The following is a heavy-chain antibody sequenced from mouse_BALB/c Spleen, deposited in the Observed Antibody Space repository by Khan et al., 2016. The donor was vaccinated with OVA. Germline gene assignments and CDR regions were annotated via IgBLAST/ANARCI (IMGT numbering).Heavy chain of an antibody. CDR1: GYSITGDYV. CDR3: ARRRNY. Sequence: EVQLQESGPGLVKPSQSLSFTCTATGYSITGDYVWYWIRQPPGNKLEMMGYIHYSGSTSYIPSLQSRTSITRDTSTNQSFLHLNSVTSEDTAADYCARRRNYWGQGTLVTVSA. V-gene: IGHV3-2*02. CDR2: IHYSGST. J-gene: IGHJ3*01.